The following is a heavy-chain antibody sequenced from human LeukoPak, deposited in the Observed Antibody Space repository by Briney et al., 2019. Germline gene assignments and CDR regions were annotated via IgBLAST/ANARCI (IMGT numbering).Heavy chain of an antibody. J-gene: IGHJ4*02. CDR3: ARHFRVGSGWYGHLDNFDY. D-gene: IGHD6-19*01. CDR2: IYYSGST. V-gene: IGHV4-34*01. CDR1: GGSFSGYY. Sequence: KPSETLSLTCAVYGGSFSGYYWSWIRQPPGKGLEWIGSIYYSGSTYYNPSLKSRVTISVDTSKNQFSLKLSSVTAADTAVYYCARHFRVGSGWYGHLDNFDYWGQGTLVTVSS.